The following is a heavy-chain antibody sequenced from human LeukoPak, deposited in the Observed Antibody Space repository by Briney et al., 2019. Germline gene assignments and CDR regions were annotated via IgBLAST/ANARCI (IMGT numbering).Heavy chain of an antibody. CDR3: ARGSPTWVAAHTFDY. CDR2: INPSGGST. J-gene: IGHJ4*02. V-gene: IGHV1-46*01. CDR1: GYTFTNYG. Sequence: GASVKVSCKASGYTFTNYGITWVRQAPGQGLEWMGIINPSGGSTSYAQKFQGRVTITTDESTSTAYMELSSLRSEDTAVYYCARGSPTWVAAHTFDYWGQGTLVTVSS. D-gene: IGHD6-6*01.